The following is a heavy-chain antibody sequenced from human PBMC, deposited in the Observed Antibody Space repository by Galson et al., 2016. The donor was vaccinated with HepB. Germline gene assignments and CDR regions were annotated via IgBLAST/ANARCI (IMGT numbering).Heavy chain of an antibody. CDR1: GFIFRNYW. CDR3: ARAMSGSYDF. V-gene: IGHV3-7*01. CDR2: INRDVSEK. Sequence: LRLSCAASGFIFRNYWMTWVRQAPGKGLEWVANINRDVSEKYYMHSVRGRFTISRDSAKNLVFLQMNSLRAEDTAVYHCARAMSGSYDFWGQGILVTASS. D-gene: IGHD1-26*01. J-gene: IGHJ4*02.